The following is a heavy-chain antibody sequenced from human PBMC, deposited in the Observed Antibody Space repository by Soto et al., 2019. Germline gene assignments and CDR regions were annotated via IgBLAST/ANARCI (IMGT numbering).Heavy chain of an antibody. CDR2: IWYDGSNK. D-gene: IGHD3-10*01. CDR1: GFTFSSYG. Sequence: QVQLVESGGGVVQPGRSLRLSCAASGFTFSSYGMHWVRQAPGKGLEWVAVIWYDGSNKYYADSVKGRFTISRDNSKNTLYLQMNSLRAEDTAVYYCARDQKWFGELPHTAPSNYGMDVWGQGTTVTVSS. V-gene: IGHV3-33*01. CDR3: ARDQKWFGELPHTAPSNYGMDV. J-gene: IGHJ6*02.